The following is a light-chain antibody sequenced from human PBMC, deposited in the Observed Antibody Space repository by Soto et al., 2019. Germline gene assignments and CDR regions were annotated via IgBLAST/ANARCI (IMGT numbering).Light chain of an antibody. Sequence: DIVLTQSPGTLSLSPGERATLSCRASLSVRGNYLAWYQQKPGQAPRLLIYGASSRATGIPDRFSGSGSGTDFTLTISRLEPEDFAVYYCQQYDSSPLYTFGQGTKLEIK. J-gene: IGKJ2*01. V-gene: IGKV3-20*01. CDR1: LSVRGNY. CDR3: QQYDSSPLYT. CDR2: GAS.